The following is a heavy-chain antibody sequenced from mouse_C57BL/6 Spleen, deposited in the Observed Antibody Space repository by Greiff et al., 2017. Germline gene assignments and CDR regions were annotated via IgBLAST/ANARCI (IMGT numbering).Heavy chain of an antibody. V-gene: IGHV1-5*01. CDR3: TRGEGNYDYDGFYAMDD. Sequence: VQLQQSGTVLARPGASVKMSCKTSGYTFTSYWMHWVKQRPGQGLEWIGAIYPGNSDTSYNQKFKGKAKLTAVTSASTAYMELSSLTNEDSAVYYCTRGEGNYDYDGFYAMDDWGQGTSVTVSS. CDR1: GYTFTSYW. D-gene: IGHD2-4*01. J-gene: IGHJ4*01. CDR2: IYPGNSDT.